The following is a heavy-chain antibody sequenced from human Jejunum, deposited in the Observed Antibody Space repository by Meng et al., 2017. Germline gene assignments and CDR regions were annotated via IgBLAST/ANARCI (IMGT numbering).Heavy chain of an antibody. V-gene: IGHV3-23*01. Sequence: GESLKISCAASGFTFGAYAMTWVRQAPGKGLEWVSTISSSGGSTYSADSVQGRFTISRGNSKNTVSLQMNSLRAEDTAVYFCAKDRGGFYGSGNYISYYYGMDVWGQGTTVTVSS. J-gene: IGHJ6*02. D-gene: IGHD3-10*01. CDR1: GFTFGAYA. CDR3: AKDRGGFYGSGNYISYYYGMDV. CDR2: ISSSGGST.